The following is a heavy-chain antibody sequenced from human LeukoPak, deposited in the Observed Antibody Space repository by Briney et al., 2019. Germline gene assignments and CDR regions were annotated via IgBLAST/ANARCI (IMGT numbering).Heavy chain of an antibody. CDR3: ARYSVSTYSYYYMDL. D-gene: IGHD5/OR15-5a*01. J-gene: IGHJ6*03. CDR2: IYYSGST. V-gene: IGHV4-59*01. Sequence: PSETLSLTCTVSGGSISSYYWSWIRQPPGKGLEWIGYIYYSGSTNYNPSLKSRVTISVDTSKNQFSLKLSSVTAADTAVYYCARYSVSTYSYYYMDLWGKGTTVTVPS. CDR1: GGSISSYY.